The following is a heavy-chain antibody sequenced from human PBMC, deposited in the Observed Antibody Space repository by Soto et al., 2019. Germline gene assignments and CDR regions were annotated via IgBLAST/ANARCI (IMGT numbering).Heavy chain of an antibody. CDR2: MNPNSGNT. Sequence: ASVKVSCKASGYTFTSYDINWVRQATGQGLEWMGWMNPNSGNTGYAQKFQGRVTMTRNTSISTAYMELSSLRSEDTAVYYCARTVRGSYQLDYWGQGTLVTVSS. D-gene: IGHD3-16*02. CDR3: ARTVRGSYQLDY. CDR1: GYTFTSYD. J-gene: IGHJ4*02. V-gene: IGHV1-8*01.